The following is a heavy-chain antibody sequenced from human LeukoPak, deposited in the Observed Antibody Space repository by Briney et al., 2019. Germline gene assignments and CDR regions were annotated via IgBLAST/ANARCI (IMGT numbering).Heavy chain of an antibody. CDR3: AREYRPLAYFDY. CDR2: IYHSGST. CDR1: GGSISSGGYS. J-gene: IGHJ4*02. Sequence: SETPSLTCAVSGGSISSGGYSWSWIRQPPGKGLEWIGYIYHSGSTYYNPSLKSRVTISVDRSKNQFSLKLSSVTAADTAVYYCAREYRPLAYFDYWGQGTLVTVSS. V-gene: IGHV4-30-2*01. D-gene: IGHD1-14*01.